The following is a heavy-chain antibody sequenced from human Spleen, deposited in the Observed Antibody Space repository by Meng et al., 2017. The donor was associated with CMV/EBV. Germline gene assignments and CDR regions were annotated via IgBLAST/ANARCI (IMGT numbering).Heavy chain of an antibody. J-gene: IGHJ4*02. CDR2: IRYDGSRK. Sequence: GESLKISCAASGFTFSSYSMNWVRQAPGKGLEWVAFIRYDGSRKHYADSVKGRFTISRDNSKNMLHLQMSSLRAGDTAIYYCAASCSGSYCLDNWGQGTLVTVSS. CDR1: GFTFSSYS. D-gene: IGHD1-26*01. V-gene: IGHV3-30*02. CDR3: AASCSGSYCLDN.